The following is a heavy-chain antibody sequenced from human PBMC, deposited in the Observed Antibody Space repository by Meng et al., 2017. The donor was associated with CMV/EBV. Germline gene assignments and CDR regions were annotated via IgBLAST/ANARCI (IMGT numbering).Heavy chain of an antibody. Sequence: SETLSLTCTVSGGSISSYYWSWIRQPPGKGLEWIGYIYYSGNTNYNPSLKSRVTISVDTSKNQFSLKRSSVTAADTAVYYCARGGDDFWSGYYDYWGQGTLVTVSS. J-gene: IGHJ4*02. CDR1: GGSISSYY. CDR3: ARGGDDFWSGYYDY. V-gene: IGHV4-59*01. CDR2: IYYSGNT. D-gene: IGHD3-3*01.